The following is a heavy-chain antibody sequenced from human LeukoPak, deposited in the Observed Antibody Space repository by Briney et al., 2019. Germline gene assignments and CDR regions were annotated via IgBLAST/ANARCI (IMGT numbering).Heavy chain of an antibody. CDR2: INHSGST. V-gene: IGHV4-34*01. CDR3: ARQIKYQLPRGWFDP. D-gene: IGHD2-2*01. Sequence: SETLSLTCAVYGGSFSGYYWSWIRQPPGKGLEWIGEINHSGSTNYNPSLKSRVTISVDTSKSQFSLKLSSVTAADTAVYYCARQIKYQLPRGWFDPWGQGTLVTVSS. CDR1: GGSFSGYY. J-gene: IGHJ5*02.